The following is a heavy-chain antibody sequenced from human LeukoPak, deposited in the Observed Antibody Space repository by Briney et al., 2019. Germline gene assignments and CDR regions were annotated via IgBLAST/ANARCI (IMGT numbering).Heavy chain of an antibody. CDR3: ARVGDGLNDGFDI. CDR2: INPKTGGT. CDR1: GYIFTGHY. J-gene: IGHJ3*02. Sequence: ASVKVSCKASGYIFTGHYMNWVRQVPGQGLEWMGRINPKTGGTNYAQNFQDRVTMTRDTSISTTYMELSRLRPDDTAVYYCARVGDGLNDGFDIWGQGTMVTVSS. D-gene: IGHD5-24*01. V-gene: IGHV1-2*06.